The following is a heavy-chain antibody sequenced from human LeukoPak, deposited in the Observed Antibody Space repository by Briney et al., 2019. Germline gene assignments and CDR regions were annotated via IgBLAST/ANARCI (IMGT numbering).Heavy chain of an antibody. CDR3: ARDIAGYSSSWPPD. CDR1: GFSVSSTY. J-gene: IGHJ4*02. D-gene: IGHD6-13*01. V-gene: IGHV3-66*01. CDR2: IYSGNTT. Sequence: GGSLTLSCTASGFSVSSTYMSWVRQAPGEGLEWVSVIYSGNTTYYADSVKGRFTISRDNSKNTVYLQMNSLRAEDTAVYYCARDIAGYSSSWPPDWGQGTLVTVSS.